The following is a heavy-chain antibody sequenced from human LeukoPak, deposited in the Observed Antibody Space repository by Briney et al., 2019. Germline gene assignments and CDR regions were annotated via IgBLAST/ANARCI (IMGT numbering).Heavy chain of an antibody. V-gene: IGHV3-33*01. CDR2: IWYDGSNK. Sequence: GRSLRLSCAASGFTFSSYGMHWVRQAPGKGLEWVAVIWYDGSNKYYADSVKGRFTISRDNSKNTLYLQMNSLRAEDTAVYYCARDGDDGAAAAVWGQGTLVTVSS. CDR1: GFTFSSYG. D-gene: IGHD6-13*01. J-gene: IGHJ4*02. CDR3: ARDGDDGAAAAV.